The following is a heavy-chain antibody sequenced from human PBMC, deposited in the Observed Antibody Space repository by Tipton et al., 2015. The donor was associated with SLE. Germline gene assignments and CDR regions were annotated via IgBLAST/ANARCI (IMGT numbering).Heavy chain of an antibody. CDR1: GGSLISDY. J-gene: IGHJ4*02. Sequence: TLSLTCTVSGGSLISDYWTWFRQPPGKGLEWIVYIHYTGRTKYNPPLKKRVTISLDTSKNQFSLKLSSVSAADTAVYYCARIPDISGWPFDYWGQGTLVTVSS. D-gene: IGHD6-19*01. V-gene: IGHV4-59*01. CDR3: ARIPDISGWPFDY. CDR2: IHYTGRT.